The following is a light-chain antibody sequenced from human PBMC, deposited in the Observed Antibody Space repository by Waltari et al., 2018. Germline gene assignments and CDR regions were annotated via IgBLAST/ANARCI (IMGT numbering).Light chain of an antibody. CDR2: GNN. CDR1: SSNIGAGHD. V-gene: IGLV1-40*01. J-gene: IGLJ3*02. CDR3: QSFDIRLSGGVV. Sequence: QSVLTQPPSMSGAPGQRVTISCTGSSSNIGAGHDVHWYQVFPGTAPKLLIYGNNSRPSGVPVRFAGSKSDTSASLAIGGLQAEDEADYYCQSFDIRLSGGVVFGGGTKVTVL.